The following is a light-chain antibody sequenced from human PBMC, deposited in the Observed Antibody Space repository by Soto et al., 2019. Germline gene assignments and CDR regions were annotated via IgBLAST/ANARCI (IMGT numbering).Light chain of an antibody. J-gene: IGLJ1*01. Sequence: QSVLTQPASVSGSPGQSITISCTGSSSDVGYYIFVSWYQQHPGKAPKLMIYDVNHRPSGVSNRFSGSKSGNTASLTISGLQAEDEADYYCCSYTTSSSYVFGTGTKLTVL. V-gene: IGLV2-14*01. CDR1: SSDVGYYIF. CDR2: DVN. CDR3: CSYTTSSSYV.